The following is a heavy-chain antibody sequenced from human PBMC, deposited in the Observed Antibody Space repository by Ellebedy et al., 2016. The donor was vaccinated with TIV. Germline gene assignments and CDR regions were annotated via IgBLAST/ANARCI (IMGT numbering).Heavy chain of an antibody. D-gene: IGHD1-26*01. CDR1: GFTFSRFW. Sequence: PGGSLRLSCAASGFTFSRFWMAWVRQAPGKGLEWVATINQGGSETYYVDSVRGRFTISRDGAKNSVDLQMNSLRAEDTAVYYCAKVGAASSFDHWGQGTLVTVSS. CDR3: AKVGAASSFDH. J-gene: IGHJ4*02. CDR2: INQGGSET. V-gene: IGHV3-7*01.